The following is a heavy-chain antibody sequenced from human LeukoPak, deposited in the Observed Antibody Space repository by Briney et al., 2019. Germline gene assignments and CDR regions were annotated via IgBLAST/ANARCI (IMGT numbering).Heavy chain of an antibody. Sequence: GGSLRLSCAASGFSFSSYAMHWVRQAPGKGLEWVAVISYDGSNKYYADSVKGRFTFSRDNSKNTLYQQMNSLRTEDTAVYYCARPQSYYFDHWGQGTLVTVSS. V-gene: IGHV3-30-3*01. J-gene: IGHJ4*02. CDR1: GFSFSSYA. CDR3: ARPQSYYFDH. D-gene: IGHD5-18*01. CDR2: ISYDGSNK.